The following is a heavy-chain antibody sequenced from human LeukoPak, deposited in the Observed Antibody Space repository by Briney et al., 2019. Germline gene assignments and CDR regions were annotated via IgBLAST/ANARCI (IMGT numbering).Heavy chain of an antibody. CDR3: ARDFDSSAYYYDY. D-gene: IGHD3-22*01. V-gene: IGHV4-39*07. J-gene: IGHJ4*02. CDR2: IYYSGNT. Sequence: SETLSLTCTVSGGSISSSSYYWGWIRQPPGKGLEWIGSIYYSGNTYYNPSLKSRVTISVDTSKNQFSLRLSSVTAADTAVYYCARDFDSSAYYYDYWGQGTLVTVSS. CDR1: GGSISSSSYY.